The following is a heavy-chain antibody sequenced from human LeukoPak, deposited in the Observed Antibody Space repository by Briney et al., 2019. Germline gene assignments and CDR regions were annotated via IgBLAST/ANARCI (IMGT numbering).Heavy chain of an antibody. D-gene: IGHD1-1*01. CDR1: GYSFTSYW. J-gene: IGHJ4*02. CDR2: IYPGDSDT. CDR3: VRCPRYERPPFDY. Sequence: PGESLKISCTGSGYSFTSYWIGWVRQMPGKGLEWMGFIYPGDSDTRYSPSFQGQVTISADKSISTAYLQWSSLSASDTAMYYCVRCPRYERPPFDYWGQGTLVTVSS. V-gene: IGHV5-51*01.